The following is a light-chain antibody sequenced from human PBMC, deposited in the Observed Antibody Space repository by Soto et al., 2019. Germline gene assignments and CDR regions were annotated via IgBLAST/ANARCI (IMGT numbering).Light chain of an antibody. CDR3: QQYNNWPPWT. Sequence: EIVMTQSPATLSVSPGERATLSCRVSQSVSSNLAWYQQTTGQAPRLLIYGASTRATGIPARFSGSGSGTEFTLTISSLQSEDFAVYYCQQYNNWPPWTFGQGTKVEIK. CDR2: GAS. V-gene: IGKV3-15*01. CDR1: QSVSSN. J-gene: IGKJ1*01.